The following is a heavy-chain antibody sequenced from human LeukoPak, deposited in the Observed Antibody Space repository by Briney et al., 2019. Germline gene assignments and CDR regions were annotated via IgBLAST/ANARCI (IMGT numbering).Heavy chain of an antibody. CDR2: ISSSSSYI. J-gene: IGHJ4*02. D-gene: IGHD1-26*01. CDR3: ARDFWEGATPLGY. CDR1: GFTFSSYS. V-gene: IGHV3-21*01. Sequence: GGSLRLSCAASGFTFSSYSMNWVRQAPGKGLEWVSSISSSSSYIYYADSVKGRFTISRDNAKNSLYLQMSSLRAEDTAVYYCARDFWEGATPLGYWGQGTLVTVSS.